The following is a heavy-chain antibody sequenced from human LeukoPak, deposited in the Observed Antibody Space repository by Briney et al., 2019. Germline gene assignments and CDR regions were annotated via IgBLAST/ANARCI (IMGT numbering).Heavy chain of an antibody. CDR2: INHSGST. D-gene: IGHD1-26*01. CDR3: ARSLGISSIDY. CDR1: GGSFSGYY. V-gene: IGHV4-34*01. Sequence: SETLSLTCAVYGGSFSGYYWSWIRQPPGKGLEWVGEINHSGSTNYNPSLKSRVTISVDTSKNQFSLKLSSVTAADTAVYYCARSLGISSIDYWGQGTMVTVSS. J-gene: IGHJ4*02.